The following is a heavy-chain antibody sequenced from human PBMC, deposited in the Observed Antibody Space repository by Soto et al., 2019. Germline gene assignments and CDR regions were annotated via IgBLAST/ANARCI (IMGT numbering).Heavy chain of an antibody. CDR1: GGSISIYY. Sequence: SDTLSLTCTVSGGSISIYYWSWIRQPPGKGLEWIGHIYYSGSTNYNPSLKSRVTISVDTSKNQFSLKLSSVTAADTAVYYCASSNIAAAGFYYYGMDVWGRGTTVTVSS. CDR3: ASSNIAAAGFYYYGMDV. CDR2: IYYSGST. J-gene: IGHJ6*02. D-gene: IGHD6-13*01. V-gene: IGHV4-59*01.